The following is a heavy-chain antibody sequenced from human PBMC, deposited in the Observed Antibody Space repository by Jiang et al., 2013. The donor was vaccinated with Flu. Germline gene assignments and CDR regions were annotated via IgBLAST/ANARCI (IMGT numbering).Heavy chain of an antibody. V-gene: IGHV4-4*09. D-gene: IGHD6-19*01. Sequence: STNYNPSLKSRVTISVDTSKNQFSLKLSSVTAADTAVYYCARLSSGTSGWSSYYYYAMDVWGQGTTVTVSS. J-gene: IGHJ6*02. CDR2: ST. CDR3: ARLSSGTSGWSSYYYYAMDV.